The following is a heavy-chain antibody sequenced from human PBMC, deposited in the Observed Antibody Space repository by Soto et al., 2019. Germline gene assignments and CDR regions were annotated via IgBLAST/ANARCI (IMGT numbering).Heavy chain of an antibody. D-gene: IGHD3-16*02. CDR2: IYYSGST. CDR1: GGSISSSSYD. CDR3: ARGLFSFGGVIVNSRPPYFDY. V-gene: IGHV4-39*01. J-gene: IGHJ4*02. Sequence: SVTLSLTCTESGGSISSSSYDGGWIRQPPGKGLEWIGSIYYSGSTYYNPSLQSRVTISVDTSKNQFSLKLSSVTAADTALYYCARGLFSFGGVIVNSRPPYFDYWGQGALVT.